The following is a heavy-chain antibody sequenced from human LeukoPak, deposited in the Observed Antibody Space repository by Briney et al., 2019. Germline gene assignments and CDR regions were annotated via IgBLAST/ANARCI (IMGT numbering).Heavy chain of an antibody. CDR3: ARTTMVRGVKDLDY. CDR1: GYTFTGYY. CDR2: INPNSGGT. V-gene: IGHV1-2*02. Sequence: ASVKVSCKASGYTFTGYYMHWVRQAPGQGLEWMGWINPNSGGTNYAQKFQGRVTMTRDTSISTAYMELSSLRSDDTAVYYCARTTMVRGVKDLDYWGQGTLVTVSS. D-gene: IGHD3-10*01. J-gene: IGHJ4*02.